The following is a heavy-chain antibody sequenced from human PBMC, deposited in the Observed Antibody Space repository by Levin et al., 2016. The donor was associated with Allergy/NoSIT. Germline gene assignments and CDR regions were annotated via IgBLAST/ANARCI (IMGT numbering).Heavy chain of an antibody. CDR1: GGTFSRFL. CDR2: ILPIFGMP. V-gene: IGHV1-69*10. D-gene: IGHD3-22*01. CDR3: VQDYYDSSGPYWYFDL. J-gene: IGHJ2*01. Sequence: SVKVSCKASGGTFSRFLINWVRQAPGQGLEWMGGILPIFGMPNYAQKFQGRLTIIADRSTSTAYMELSNLRSQDTAVYFCVQDYYDSSGPYWYFDLWGRGTLVIVSS.